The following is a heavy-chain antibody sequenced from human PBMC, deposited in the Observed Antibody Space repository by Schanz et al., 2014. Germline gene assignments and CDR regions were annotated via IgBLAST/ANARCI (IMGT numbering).Heavy chain of an antibody. CDR1: GFSVSTNY. J-gene: IGHJ3*01. CDR3: ARDEGRDGYNLAFDV. D-gene: IGHD5-12*01. V-gene: IGHV3-53*01. CDR2: IYINSGST. Sequence: EVQLVESGGGLIQPGGSLRLSCAVSGFSVSTNYMSWVRQAPGKGLEWVSSIYINSGSTNYADSVKGRFIISRDSSKNILFLQMNSLRAEDTAVYFCARDEGRDGYNLAFDVWGQGTLVTVSS.